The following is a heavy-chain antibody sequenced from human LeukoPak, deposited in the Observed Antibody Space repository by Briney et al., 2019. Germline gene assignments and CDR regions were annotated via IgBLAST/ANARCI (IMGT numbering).Heavy chain of an antibody. J-gene: IGHJ5*02. D-gene: IGHD2-2*02. Sequence: PSEALSLTCTVSGGSINADTYYWGWIRQSPGTGLEWIASIYYSGTTRYNSALKRRVTISIDTTKNQFSLKVRSVTAADTAVYYCARHRRASIDFDPWGQGTLVTVSS. CDR1: GGSINADTYY. CDR2: IYYSGTT. CDR3: ARHRRASIDFDP. V-gene: IGHV4-39*01.